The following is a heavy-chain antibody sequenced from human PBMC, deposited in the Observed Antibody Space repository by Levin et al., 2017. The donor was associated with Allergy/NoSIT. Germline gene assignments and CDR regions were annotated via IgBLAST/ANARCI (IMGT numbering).Heavy chain of an antibody. CDR3: ARETITTSDALDV. D-gene: IGHD3-22*01. J-gene: IGHJ3*01. CDR2: IYSDGST. CDR1: GFTVISNY. V-gene: IGHV3-53*01. Sequence: GGSLRLSCAASGFTVISNYMSWVRQAPGKGLEWVSVIYSDGSTYYADSVKGRFTISRDNSKNTVYLQMNSLRAEDTAVYYCARETITTSDALDVWGQGTMVTVSS.